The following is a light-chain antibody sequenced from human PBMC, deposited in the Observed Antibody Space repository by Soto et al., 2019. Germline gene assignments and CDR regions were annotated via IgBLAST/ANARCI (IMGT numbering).Light chain of an antibody. CDR1: QSISNY. Sequence: DIQMTQSPSSLSASVGDRVTITCRASQSISNYLNWYQQKPGKAPKLLIYAASSMQSGVPSRFSGSGSETDFTLTISNLQPDDSATYYGQQSFSPLWTFGQGTKVEV. V-gene: IGKV1-39*01. J-gene: IGKJ1*01. CDR3: QQSFSPLWT. CDR2: AAS.